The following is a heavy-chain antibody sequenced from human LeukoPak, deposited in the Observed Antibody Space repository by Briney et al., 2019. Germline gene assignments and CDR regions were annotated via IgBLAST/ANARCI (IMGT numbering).Heavy chain of an antibody. CDR1: GYTFTSYD. CDR3: ARGGYYYDSSGYYPPDDP. CDR2: MNPNSGNT. D-gene: IGHD3-22*01. V-gene: IGHV1-8*02. J-gene: IGHJ5*02. Sequence: ASVKASCKASGYTFTSYDINWVRQATGQGLEWMGWMNPNSGNTGYAQKFQGRVTMTRNTSISTAYMELSSLRSEDTAVYYCARGGYYYDSSGYYPPDDPWGQGTLVTVSS.